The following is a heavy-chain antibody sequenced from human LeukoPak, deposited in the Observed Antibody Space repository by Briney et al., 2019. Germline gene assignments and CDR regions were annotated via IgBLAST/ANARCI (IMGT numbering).Heavy chain of an antibody. CDR2: IKQDGSEK. J-gene: IGHJ6*02. Sequence: GGSLRLSYAASGFTFSSYWMSWVRQAPGKGLEWVANIKQDGSEKYCVDSVKGRFTISRDNAKNSLYLQMNSLRAEDTAVYYCARSPYYDFWSGYLAYYYYGMDVWGQGTTVTVSS. V-gene: IGHV3-7*01. CDR1: GFTFSSYW. D-gene: IGHD3-3*01. CDR3: ARSPYYDFWSGYLAYYYYGMDV.